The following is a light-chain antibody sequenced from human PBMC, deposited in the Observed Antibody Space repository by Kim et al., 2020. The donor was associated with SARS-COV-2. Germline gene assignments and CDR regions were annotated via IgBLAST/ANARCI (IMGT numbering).Light chain of an antibody. CDR1: SSDVGGYDY. CDR3: CSYAGSDPSKV. Sequence: QSALTQPRSVSGSPGQSVTISCTGTSSDVGGYDYVSWYQQHPGKAPKLVVYSVSKRPSGVPGRFSGSKSGNTASLTISGLQAEDEADYYCCSYAGSDPSKVFGTGTKVTVL. J-gene: IGLJ1*01. CDR2: SVS. V-gene: IGLV2-11*01.